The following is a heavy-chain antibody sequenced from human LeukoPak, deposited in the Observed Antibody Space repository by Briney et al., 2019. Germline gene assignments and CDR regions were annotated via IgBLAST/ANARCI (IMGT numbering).Heavy chain of an antibody. CDR1: GFTFDDYG. V-gene: IGHV3-20*04. D-gene: IGHD2-15*01. Sequence: PGGSLRLSCAASGFTFDDYGMSWVRQAPGKGLEWVSGINWNGGSTGYADSVKGRFTISRDNAKNSLYLQMNSLRAEDTALYYCARDRGGYCRGGSCYGDYWGQGTLVTVSS. CDR3: ARDRGGYCRGGSCYGDY. J-gene: IGHJ4*02. CDR2: INWNGGST.